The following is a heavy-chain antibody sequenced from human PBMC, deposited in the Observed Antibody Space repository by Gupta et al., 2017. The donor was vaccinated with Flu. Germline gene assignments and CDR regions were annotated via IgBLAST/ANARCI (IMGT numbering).Heavy chain of an antibody. V-gene: IGHV3-72*01. CDR1: GLIFSDYY. J-gene: IGHJ4*02. Sequence: EVQLVESGGGLVQPGGSLRLTCAASGLIFSDYYVNWVRQAPGKGLEWVGRTRNRADSYIAEYAASVKARFTISRDESKDSMYLQMNSLRTEDTAVYYCATEGAAPGPDFDRWGQGTLVTVSS. CDR2: TRNRADSYIA. CDR3: ATEGAAPGPDFDR. D-gene: IGHD6-13*01.